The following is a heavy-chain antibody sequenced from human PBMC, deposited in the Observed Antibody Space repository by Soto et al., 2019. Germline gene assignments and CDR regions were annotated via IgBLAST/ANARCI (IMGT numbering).Heavy chain of an antibody. V-gene: IGHV4-39*01. CDR1: GTSIRNTGDY. J-gene: IGHJ4*02. CDR3: ATSQKGYNWNYFDH. D-gene: IGHD1-20*01. CDR2: FFYTGFT. Sequence: LSLTCSVSGTSIRNTGDYWGWRRQSPGKGPEWIGRFFYTGFTSYNPSLESRVSVSVDTSKNQFSLKVSGVSAADTAVYYCATSQKGYNWNYFDHWGQGALVTVSS.